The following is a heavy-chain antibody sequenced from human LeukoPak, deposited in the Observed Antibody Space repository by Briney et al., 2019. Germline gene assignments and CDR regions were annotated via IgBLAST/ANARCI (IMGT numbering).Heavy chain of an antibody. Sequence: SETLSLTCTVSGGSIRSGDYYWSWIRQPPGKGLEWIGYIYYSGSTYYNPSLKSRVTISLDTSKNQFSLKLSSVTAADTAVYYCVRTEVSSGSEDYWGQGTLVTVSS. J-gene: IGHJ4*02. CDR1: GGSIRSGDYY. V-gene: IGHV4-30-4*08. CDR3: VRTEVSSGSEDY. D-gene: IGHD6-19*01. CDR2: IYYSGST.